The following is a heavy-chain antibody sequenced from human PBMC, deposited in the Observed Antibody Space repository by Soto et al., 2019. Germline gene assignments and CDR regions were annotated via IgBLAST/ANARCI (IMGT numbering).Heavy chain of an antibody. CDR1: GFPFSSYG. J-gene: IGHJ3*02. CDR2: ISTTGSAI. D-gene: IGHD4-17*01. Sequence: GGSLRLSCAASGFPFSSYGMNWVRQAPGKGLEWVSYISTTGSAIYYADSVKGRFSISRDNAKNSLSLQMNSLRGEDTAVYYCARDYGYAFDIWGQGTMVTVSS. V-gene: IGHV3-48*01. CDR3: ARDYGYAFDI.